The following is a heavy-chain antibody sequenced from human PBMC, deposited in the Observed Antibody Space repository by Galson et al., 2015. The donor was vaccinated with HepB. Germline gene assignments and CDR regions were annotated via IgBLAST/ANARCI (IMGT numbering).Heavy chain of an antibody. D-gene: IGHD3-22*01. V-gene: IGHV3-73*01. J-gene: IGHJ2*01. CDR2: IRSKASSHAT. CDR3: TKAHYYDRSGYPLYRYFDL. CDR1: GFTFSGSA. Sequence: LRLSCAASGFTFSGSAIHWVRQASGKGLEWVGRIRSKASSHATAYAASLKGRLTISRDNSKNRLYLQMKSLRVEDTAVYYCTKAHYYDRSGYPLYRYFDLWGRGTLVTVSS.